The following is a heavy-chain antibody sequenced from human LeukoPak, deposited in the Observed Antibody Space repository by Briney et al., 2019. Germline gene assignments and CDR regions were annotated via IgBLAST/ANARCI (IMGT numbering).Heavy chain of an antibody. J-gene: IGHJ4*02. CDR3: GRAFPPLRTSSAGDL. CDR1: GFTFSDYD. D-gene: IGHD3-16*01. CDR2: ISYLSSHV. Sequence: GGSLRLSCSASGFTFSDYDMNWVRQAPGKGLEWVSPISYLSSHVYYGDSVKGRFSISRDNAKNSLYLQMNSLGAEDTAIYYCGRAFPPLRTSSAGDLWGQGILVTVSS. V-gene: IGHV3-21*01.